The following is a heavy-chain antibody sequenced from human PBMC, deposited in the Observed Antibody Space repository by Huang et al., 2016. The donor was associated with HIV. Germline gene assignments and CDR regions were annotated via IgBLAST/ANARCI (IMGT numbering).Heavy chain of an antibody. CDR1: GFKLSGFG. D-gene: IGHD2-15*01. CDR2: MSYDGRSQ. Sequence: QVHLVESGGGVVQPGGSLRLYCAASGFKLSGFGMHWVRQAPGKGLGWVAVMSYDGRSQFYTDSVKGRFTISRDNSENTLSLQMKGLRPDDTAVYYCAKESRWFSDFDHWGQGVLVSVSS. J-gene: IGHJ4*02. V-gene: IGHV3-30*18. CDR3: AKESRWFSDFDH.